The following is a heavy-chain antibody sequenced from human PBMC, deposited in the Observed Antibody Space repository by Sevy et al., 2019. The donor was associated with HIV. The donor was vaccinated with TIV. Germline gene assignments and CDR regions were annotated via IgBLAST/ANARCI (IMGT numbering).Heavy chain of an antibody. J-gene: IGHJ5*02. D-gene: IGHD2-2*01. CDR1: GFTFNTHA. V-gene: IGHV3-23*01. Sequence: GGSLRLSCAASGFTFNTHAMNWVRQAPGKGLEWVSVISGPGYGTNYADSVKGRFTISRDNSKNTLFLQMNSLRDDDTAVYYCARVGGCSSTSCFAYWFDPWGQGTLVTVSS. CDR3: ARVGGCSSTSCFAYWFDP. CDR2: ISGPGYGT.